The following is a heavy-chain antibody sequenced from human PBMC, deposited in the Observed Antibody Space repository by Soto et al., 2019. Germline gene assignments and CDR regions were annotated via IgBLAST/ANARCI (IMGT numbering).Heavy chain of an antibody. Sequence: GESLKISCKGSGYSFTSYWIGWVRQMPGKGLEWMGIIYPGDSDTRYSPSFQGQVTISADKSISTAYLQWSSLKASDTAMYYCATRTYGSGSHSAFFDYWGQGTLVTVSS. CDR3: ATRTYGSGSHSAFFDY. CDR2: IYPGDSDT. V-gene: IGHV5-51*01. CDR1: GYSFTSYW. D-gene: IGHD3-10*01. J-gene: IGHJ4*02.